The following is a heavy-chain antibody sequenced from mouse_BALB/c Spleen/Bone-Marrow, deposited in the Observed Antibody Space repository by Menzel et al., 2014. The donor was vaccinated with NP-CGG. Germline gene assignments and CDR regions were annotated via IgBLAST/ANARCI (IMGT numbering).Heavy chain of an antibody. CDR3: VRRVNPSGDYSMDY. V-gene: IGHV1S34*01. Sequence: IVKTGASVKISCKASGYSFTGYYMHWVTQSHGKSLGWIGSISCYIGATSYNQNFKVKATFTVDPSSSTAYMQFNSLTSEDAAVYYCVRRVNPSGDYSMDYWGQGTPGTVSS. CDR2: ISCYIGAT. CDR1: GYSFTGYY. J-gene: IGHJ4*01.